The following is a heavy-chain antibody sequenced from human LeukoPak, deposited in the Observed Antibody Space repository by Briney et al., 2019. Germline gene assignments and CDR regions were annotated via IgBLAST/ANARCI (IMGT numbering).Heavy chain of an antibody. CDR2: ISSNGGST. D-gene: IGHD3-10*01. V-gene: IGHV3-64*01. CDR1: GFTFSSYA. Sequence: GGSLRLSCAASGFTFSSYAMHWVRQAPGKGLEYVSAISSNGGSTYYANSVKGRFTISRDNSKNTLYLQMGSLRAEDMAVYYCARVRGYGSYAFDIWGQGTMVTVSS. CDR3: ARVRGYGSYAFDI. J-gene: IGHJ3*02.